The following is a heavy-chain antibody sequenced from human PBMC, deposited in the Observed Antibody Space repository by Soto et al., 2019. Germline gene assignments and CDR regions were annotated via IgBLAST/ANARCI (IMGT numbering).Heavy chain of an antibody. J-gene: IGHJ3*02. CDR2: ISGSGGST. D-gene: IGHD4-17*01. V-gene: IGHV3-23*01. CDR1: GFTFSSYA. CDR3: AKDGTVTTYVDAFDI. Sequence: EVQLLESGGGLVQPGGSMRLSCAASGFTFSSYAMSWVRKAPGKGLEWVSAISGSGGSTYYADSVKGRFTISRDNSKNTLYLQMNSLRAEDTAVYYCAKDGTVTTYVDAFDIWGQGTMVTVSS.